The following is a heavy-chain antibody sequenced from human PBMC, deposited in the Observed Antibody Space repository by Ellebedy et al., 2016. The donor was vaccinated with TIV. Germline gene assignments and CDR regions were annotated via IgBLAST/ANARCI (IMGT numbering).Heavy chain of an antibody. CDR3: ARSHFGGSYGMDV. CDR1: GGPFSSYA. J-gene: IGHJ6*02. CDR2: IIPILDIA. D-gene: IGHD3-16*01. Sequence: AASVKVSCKDSGGPFSSYAISWVRQAPGQGLEWMGRIIPILDIANYAQKVQGRVTITADKSTSTAYMELSSLRSEDTAVYFCARSHFGGSYGMDVWGQGTTVTVSS. V-gene: IGHV1-69*04.